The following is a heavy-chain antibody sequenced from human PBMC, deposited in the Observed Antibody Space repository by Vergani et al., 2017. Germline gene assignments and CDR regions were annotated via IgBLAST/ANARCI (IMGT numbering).Heavy chain of an antibody. Sequence: QLQLQESGPGLVKPSETLSLTCTVSGGSISSSSYYWGWIRQPPGKGLEWIWSIYYSGSTYYNPSLKSRVTISVDTSKNQFSLKLSSVTAADTAVYYCARETRNRGEAVAGTRDAFDIWGQGTMVTVSS. CDR3: ARETRNRGEAVAGTRDAFDI. D-gene: IGHD6-19*01. CDR1: GGSISSSSYY. V-gene: IGHV4-39*02. CDR2: IYYSGST. J-gene: IGHJ3*02.